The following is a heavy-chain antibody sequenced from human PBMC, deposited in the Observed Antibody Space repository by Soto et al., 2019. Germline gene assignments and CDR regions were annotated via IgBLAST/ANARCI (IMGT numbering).Heavy chain of an antibody. D-gene: IGHD6-13*01. Sequence: ASVKVSCKASGGTFSSYAISWVRQAPGQGLEWMGGIIPIFGTANYAQKFQGRVAITADESTSTAYMELSSLRSEDTAVYYCASGAAGIAAAGTVRAYYYYYGMDVWGQGTTVTV. CDR2: IIPIFGTA. J-gene: IGHJ6*02. V-gene: IGHV1-69*13. CDR3: ASGAAGIAAAGTVRAYYYYYGMDV. CDR1: GGTFSSYA.